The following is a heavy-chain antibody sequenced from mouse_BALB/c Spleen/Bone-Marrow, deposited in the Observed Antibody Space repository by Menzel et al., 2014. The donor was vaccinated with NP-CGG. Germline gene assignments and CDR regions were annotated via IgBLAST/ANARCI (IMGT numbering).Heavy chain of an antibody. D-gene: IGHD3-2*01. Sequence: VQLQQSGAELVKPGASVKLSCKTSGYTFTSYWIQWVKQRPGQGLGWIGEIFPGTGTTYYNEKFKGKATLTIDTSSSTAYMQLSSLTSEYSTVYFCASRDSSGYVPDYWGQGTTLTVSS. V-gene: IGHV1S132*01. CDR1: GYTFTSYW. CDR3: ASRDSSGYVPDY. CDR2: IFPGTGTT. J-gene: IGHJ2*01.